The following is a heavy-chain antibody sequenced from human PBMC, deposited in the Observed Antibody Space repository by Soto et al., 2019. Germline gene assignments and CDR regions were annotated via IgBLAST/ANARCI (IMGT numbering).Heavy chain of an antibody. J-gene: IGHJ5*02. D-gene: IGHD6-6*01. V-gene: IGHV4-39*01. CDR3: ARHWSIAAYNWFDP. CDR1: GGSISSSSYY. Sequence: SETLSLTCTVSGGSISSSSYYWGWIRQPPGKGLEWIGSIYYSGSTYYNPSLKSRVTISVDTSKNQFSLKLSSVTAADTAVYYCARHWSIAAYNWFDPWGKGTLVTVS. CDR2: IYYSGST.